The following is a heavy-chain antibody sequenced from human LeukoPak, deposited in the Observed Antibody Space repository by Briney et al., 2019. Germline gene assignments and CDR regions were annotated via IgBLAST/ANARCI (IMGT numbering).Heavy chain of an antibody. CDR1: GGSISSYY. D-gene: IGHD3-22*01. Sequence: SSETLSLTCTVSGGSISSYYWSWIRQPAGKGLEWIGRIYTSGSTNYNPSLKSRVTMSVDTSKNQFSLKLSSVTAADTAVYYCARGTNTYYYDSSGYYSLAFDIWGQGTMVTVSS. CDR2: IYTSGST. CDR3: ARGTNTYYYDSSGYYSLAFDI. J-gene: IGHJ3*02. V-gene: IGHV4-4*07.